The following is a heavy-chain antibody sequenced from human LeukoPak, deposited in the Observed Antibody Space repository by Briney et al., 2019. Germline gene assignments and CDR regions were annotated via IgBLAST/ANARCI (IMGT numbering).Heavy chain of an antibody. D-gene: IGHD1-26*01. CDR3: ARDLIVGATTGDY. CDR2: ISSSGTTT. J-gene: IGHJ4*02. V-gene: IGHV3-48*02. Sequence: GGSLRLSCAASGFSFSSYSMNWVRQAPGKGLEWVSYISSSGTTTFCADSGKGRFTISRDNAKNSLYLQMSSLRDEDTAVYYCARDLIVGATTGDYWGQGTLVTVSS. CDR1: GFSFSSYS.